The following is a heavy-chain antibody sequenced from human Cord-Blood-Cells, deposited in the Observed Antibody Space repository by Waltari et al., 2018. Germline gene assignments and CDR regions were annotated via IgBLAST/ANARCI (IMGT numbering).Heavy chain of an antibody. CDR2: INHSGRT. D-gene: IGHD6-19*01. CDR1: GESFSGYF. CDR3: ARGGIAVAGPDFDY. J-gene: IGHJ4*02. Sequence: QVQLQQWGAGLLKPSETLSLTCAVYGESFSGYFWSWNRQPPGKGLEWIGEINHSGRTNYNPSLKSRVTISVDTSKNQFSLKLSSVTAADTAVYYCARGGIAVAGPDFDYWGQGTLVTVSS. V-gene: IGHV4-34*01.